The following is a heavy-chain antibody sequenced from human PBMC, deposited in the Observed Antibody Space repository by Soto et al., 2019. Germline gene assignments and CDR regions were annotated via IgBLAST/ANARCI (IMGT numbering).Heavy chain of an antibody. Sequence: SGPTLVNPTQTLTLTCTFSGFSLSTSGVGVGWIRQPPGKALEWLALISWNDDKRYSPSLKSRLTITKDTSKNQVVLTMTNMDPVDTATYYCANTRRYCSGGSCYKGGFDYWGQGTLVTVSS. D-gene: IGHD2-15*01. CDR1: GFSLSTSGVG. CDR3: ANTRRYCSGGSCYKGGFDY. V-gene: IGHV2-5*01. J-gene: IGHJ4*02. CDR2: ISWNDDK.